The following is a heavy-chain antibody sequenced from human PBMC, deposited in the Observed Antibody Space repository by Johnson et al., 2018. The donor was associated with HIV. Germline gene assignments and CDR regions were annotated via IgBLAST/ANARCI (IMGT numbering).Heavy chain of an antibody. CDR2: IYSAGRT. CDR1: GFTVSSNY. J-gene: IGHJ3*02. D-gene: IGHD1-7*01. Sequence: AQLVESGGGLVQPGGSLRLSCAASGFTVSSNYMNWVRPAPGKGLEWVSVIYSAGRTYSADSVKGRFTISRDISKTTLDLQMNSLRAEDTAVYYCARAPQTYNWNYMMAFDMWGQGTMVTVSP. V-gene: IGHV3-66*01. CDR3: ARAPQTYNWNYMMAFDM.